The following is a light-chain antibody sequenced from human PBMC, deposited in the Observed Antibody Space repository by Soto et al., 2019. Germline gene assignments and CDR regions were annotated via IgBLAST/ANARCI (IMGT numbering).Light chain of an antibody. J-gene: IGKJ4*01. Sequence: EIVLTQSPGTLSLSPGERATLSCRASQSDSSSYLAWYQQKPGQAPRLLIYGASTRATGIPDRFSGSGSGTDFTFTISRLESEDFAVYFCQQYGSSPLTFGGGTKVEIK. CDR3: QQYGSSPLT. V-gene: IGKV3-20*01. CDR2: GAS. CDR1: QSDSSSY.